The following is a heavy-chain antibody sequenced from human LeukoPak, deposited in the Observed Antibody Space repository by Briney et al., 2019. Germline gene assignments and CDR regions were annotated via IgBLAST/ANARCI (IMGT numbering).Heavy chain of an antibody. CDR2: IYYSGST. D-gene: IGHD1-26*01. V-gene: IGHV4-59*08. Sequence: PSETLSLTCTVSGGSISSYYWSWIRQPPGKGLEWIGYIYYSGSTNYNPSLKSRVTISVDTSKNHFSLKLRSVTAADTAVYFCATVGVVDNWGQGTLVAVSS. J-gene: IGHJ4*02. CDR3: ATVGVVDN. CDR1: GGSISSYY.